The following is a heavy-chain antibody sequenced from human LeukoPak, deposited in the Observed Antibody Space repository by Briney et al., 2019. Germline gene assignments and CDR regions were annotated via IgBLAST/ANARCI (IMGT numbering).Heavy chain of an antibody. Sequence: SQTLSLTFVIAGDTVSSNTAAWNWIRQSPLRGLEWLGRTFYRSKWYNDYAGSVKSRITISPDTSKNHFSLQLDSVTPEDTAMYYCARDGWPAFDYWGQGSLVTVSS. D-gene: IGHD2-15*01. CDR1: GDTVSSNTAA. V-gene: IGHV6-1*01. J-gene: IGHJ4*02. CDR3: ARDGWPAFDY. CDR2: TFYRSKWYN.